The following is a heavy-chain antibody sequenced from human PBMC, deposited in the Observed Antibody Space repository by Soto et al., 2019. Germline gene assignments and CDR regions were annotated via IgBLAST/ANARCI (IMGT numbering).Heavy chain of an antibody. CDR1: GFTFSSYE. V-gene: IGHV3-48*03. Sequence: GGSLRLSCAASGFTFSSYEMNWVRQAPGKGLEWVSYISSSGSTIYYADSVKGRFTISRDNAKNSLYLQMSSLRAEDTAVYYCARDRAPLKNYYCDYWGQGTLVTVSS. J-gene: IGHJ4*02. CDR2: ISSSGSTI. CDR3: ARDRAPLKNYYCDY. D-gene: IGHD3-10*01.